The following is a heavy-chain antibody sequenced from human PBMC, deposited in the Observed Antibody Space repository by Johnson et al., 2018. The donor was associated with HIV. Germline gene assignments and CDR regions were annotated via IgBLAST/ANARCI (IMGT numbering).Heavy chain of an antibody. D-gene: IGHD6-6*01. CDR3: ARAERSSSGVDAFDI. CDR1: GFTFSSYA. J-gene: IGHJ3*02. Sequence: QEQLVESGGGVVQPGRSLRLSCAASGFTFSSYAMHWVRQAPGKGLEWVAVISYDGSNKYYADSVKGRFTISRDNSKNTLYLQMNSLRAEDTAVYYCARAERSSSGVDAFDI. CDR2: ISYDGSNK. V-gene: IGHV3-30*04.